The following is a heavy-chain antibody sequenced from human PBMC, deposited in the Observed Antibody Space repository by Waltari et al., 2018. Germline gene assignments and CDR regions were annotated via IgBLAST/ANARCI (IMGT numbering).Heavy chain of an antibody. J-gene: IGHJ4*02. CDR3: ARQAARNFDY. CDR2: INPNTGGT. V-gene: IGHV1-2*02. Sequence: QVPLVQSGAEVKQPGASVTVSCKASRFNFLGYYIYWVRQAPGHGLEWMGWINPNTGGTKYAQKYQGRVTLTRDTSISTAYMELSSLGSDDMAVFYCARQAARNFDYWGQGTLVTVSS. CDR1: RFNFLGYY.